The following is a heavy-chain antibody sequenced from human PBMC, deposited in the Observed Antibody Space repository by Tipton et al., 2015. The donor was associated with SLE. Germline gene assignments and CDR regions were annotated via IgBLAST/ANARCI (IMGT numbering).Heavy chain of an antibody. Sequence: SLRLSYAASGFTFSSYEMNWVRQAPGKGLEWVSYISSSGSTIYYTDSVKGRFTISRDNAKNSLYLQMNSLRAEDTAVYYCATVLRFLEWLGRDAFDIWGQGTMVTVSS. J-gene: IGHJ3*02. CDR1: GFTFSSYE. CDR3: ATVLRFLEWLGRDAFDI. V-gene: IGHV3-48*03. D-gene: IGHD3-3*01. CDR2: ISSSGSTI.